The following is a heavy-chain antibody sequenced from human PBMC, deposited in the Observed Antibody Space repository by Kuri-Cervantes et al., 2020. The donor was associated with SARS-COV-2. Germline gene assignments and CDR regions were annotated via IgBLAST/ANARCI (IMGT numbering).Heavy chain of an antibody. D-gene: IGHD6-13*01. J-gene: IGHJ4*02. V-gene: IGHV4-59*08. Sequence: ESLKISCTVSGGSISSYYWSWIRQPPGQGLEWLGYIYYSGSTKYNPSLKSRVTISVDTSKNQFSLKLSSVTAADTAVYYCARVDGSWYFFYWGQGTLVTVSS. CDR2: IYYSGST. CDR1: GGSISSYY. CDR3: ARVDGSWYFFY.